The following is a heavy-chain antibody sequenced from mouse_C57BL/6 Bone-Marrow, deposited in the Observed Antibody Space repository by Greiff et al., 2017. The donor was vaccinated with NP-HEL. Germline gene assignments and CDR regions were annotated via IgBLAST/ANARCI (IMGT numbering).Heavy chain of an antibody. Sequence: QVQLQQPGAELVKPGASVKMSCKASGYTFTSYWITWVKQRPGQGLAWIGDIYPGSGSTNYNEKFKSKATLTVDTSSSTAYMQLSSLTSEDSAVYYCARSYYYGSRTDYWGQGTTLTVSS. D-gene: IGHD1-1*01. J-gene: IGHJ2*01. CDR2: IYPGSGST. CDR3: ARSYYYGSRTDY. V-gene: IGHV1-55*01. CDR1: GYTFTSYW.